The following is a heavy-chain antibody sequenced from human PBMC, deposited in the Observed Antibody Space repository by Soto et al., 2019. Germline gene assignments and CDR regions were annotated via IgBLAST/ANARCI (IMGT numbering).Heavy chain of an antibody. CDR2: ISESSIAI. CDR3: ASLQLGRGKNFDF. J-gene: IGHJ4*02. Sequence: EVQLVESGGGLVQPGGSLRLSCAASGFNFRTYSMNWVRQAPGKGLEWISYISESSIAIYYADSVKGRFTISRDNGKNSLYLQMNSLRDDDTAVYYCASLQLGRGKNFDFWGQGTPVTVSS. V-gene: IGHV3-48*02. CDR1: GFNFRTYS. D-gene: IGHD1-1*01.